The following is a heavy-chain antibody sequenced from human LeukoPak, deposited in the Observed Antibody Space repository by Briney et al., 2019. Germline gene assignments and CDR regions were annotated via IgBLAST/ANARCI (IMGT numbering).Heavy chain of an antibody. CDR3: ARARSGGTDY. CDR2: IYSGGST. J-gene: IGHJ4*02. Sequence: GGSLRLSCAASGFTVSSNYMSWVRQAPGKGLEWVSVIYSGGSTYYADSVKGRYTISRDDSKNTLYLQMNSLRAEDTAVYYCARARSGGTDYWGQGTLVTVSS. V-gene: IGHV3-53*01. CDR1: GFTVSSNY. D-gene: IGHD2-15*01.